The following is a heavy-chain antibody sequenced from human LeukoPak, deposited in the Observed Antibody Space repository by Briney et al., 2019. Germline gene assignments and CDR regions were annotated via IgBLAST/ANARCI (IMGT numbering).Heavy chain of an antibody. CDR1: GYTFTGYY. Sequence: GASVKVSCKASGYTFTGYYMHWVRQAPGQGLEWMGWINPNSGGTNYAQKFQGRVTMTRDTSISTAYMELSRLRSDDTAVYYCARSLRRYSGSYLYSYWGQGTLVTVSS. V-gene: IGHV1-2*02. CDR2: INPNSGGT. J-gene: IGHJ4*02. CDR3: ARSLRRYSGSYLYSY. D-gene: IGHD1-26*01.